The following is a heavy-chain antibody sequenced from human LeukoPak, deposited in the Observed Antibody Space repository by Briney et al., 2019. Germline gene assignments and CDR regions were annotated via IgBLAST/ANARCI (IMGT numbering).Heavy chain of an antibody. CDR3: ARDIGYSGYDYYYAMDV. V-gene: IGHV1-18*01. CDR2: ISGYNGNT. D-gene: IGHD5-12*01. J-gene: IGHJ6*02. CDR1: GYTFSSYG. Sequence: ASVKVSCKASGYTFSSYGISWVRQAPGQGLEWMRWISGYNGNTDYAQKLQGRLTMTTDTSTSTAYMDLRSLRSDDTAVYYCARDIGYSGYDYYYAMDVWGQGTTVTVSS.